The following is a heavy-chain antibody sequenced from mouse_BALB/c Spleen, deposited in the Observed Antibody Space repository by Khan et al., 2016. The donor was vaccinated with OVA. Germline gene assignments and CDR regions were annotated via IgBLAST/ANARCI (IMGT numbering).Heavy chain of an antibody. CDR1: GFSLTSYG. J-gene: IGHJ3*01. D-gene: IGHD1-2*01. V-gene: IGHV2-9*02. CDR3: ARDTTATPY. CDR2: IWAGGST. Sequence: VQLQESGPGLVAPSQSLSITCTVSGFSLTSYGVHWVRQPPGKGLEWLGIIWAGGSTNYNSAVMSRLSISKDNSKSQVFLKMNSLQTDDTAMYCCARDTTATPYWGQGTLVTVSA.